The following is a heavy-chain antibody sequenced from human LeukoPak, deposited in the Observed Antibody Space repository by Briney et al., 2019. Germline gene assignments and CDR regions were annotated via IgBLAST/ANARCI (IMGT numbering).Heavy chain of an antibody. V-gene: IGHV3-9*01. CDR3: AKDLRIRQLLWFGEPVGH. Sequence: GRSLRLSCAASGFTFDDYAMRWVRQAPGKGLEWVSGISWNSGSIGYADSVKGRFTISRDNAKNSLYLQMNSLRAEDTALCYCAKDLRIRQLLWFGEPVGHWGQGTLVTVSS. CDR2: ISWNSGSI. D-gene: IGHD3-10*01. J-gene: IGHJ4*02. CDR1: GFTFDDYA.